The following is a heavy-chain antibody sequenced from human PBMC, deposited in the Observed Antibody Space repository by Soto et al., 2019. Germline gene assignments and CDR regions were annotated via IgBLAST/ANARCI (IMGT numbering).Heavy chain of an antibody. CDR3: AKDMVVGATSGMDV. V-gene: IGHV3-43D*04. J-gene: IGHJ6*02. D-gene: IGHD1-26*01. Sequence: GGSLRLSCAASGFTFDDYAMHWVRQAPGKGLEWVSLISWDGGSTYYADSVKGRFTIPRDNSKNSLYLQMNSLRAEDTALYYCAKDMVVGATSGMDVWGQGTTVTVSS. CDR2: ISWDGGST. CDR1: GFTFDDYA.